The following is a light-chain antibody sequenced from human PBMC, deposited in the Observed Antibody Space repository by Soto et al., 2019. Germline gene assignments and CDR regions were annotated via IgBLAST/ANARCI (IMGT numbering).Light chain of an antibody. CDR3: CSFASRSTYL. J-gene: IGLJ1*01. CDR1: SSDIGSYNL. Sequence: QAVVTQSASVSGSPGQSITISCTGTSSDIGSYNLVSWYQQHPGKAPKLIIYQGSMRPSGISTRFSGSKSGNTASLTISGLQAEDEADYYCCSFASRSTYLFGGGTKLTVL. CDR2: QGS. V-gene: IGLV2-23*01.